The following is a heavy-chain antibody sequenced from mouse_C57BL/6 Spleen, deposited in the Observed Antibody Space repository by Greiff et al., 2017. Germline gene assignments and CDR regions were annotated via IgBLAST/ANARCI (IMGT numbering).Heavy chain of an antibody. CDR2: INSDGGST. D-gene: IGHD4-1*01. J-gene: IGHJ4*01. CDR1: EYEFPSHD. Sequence: EVKLMESGGGLVQPGASLKLSCESNEYEFPSHDMSWVRKTPEKRLELVAAINSDGGSTYYPDTMERRFIISRDNTKNTLYLQMSSLRSEDTALYYCARHQTGTNAMYYWGQGTSVTVAS. CDR3: ARHQTGTNAMYY. V-gene: IGHV5-2*01.